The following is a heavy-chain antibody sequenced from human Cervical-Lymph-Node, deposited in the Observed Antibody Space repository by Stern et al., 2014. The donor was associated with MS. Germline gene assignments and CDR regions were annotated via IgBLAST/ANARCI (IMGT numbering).Heavy chain of an antibody. Sequence: QLVQSGSEVKKPGSSVKVSCKASEYTHNNYLIHWVRQAPGQRPDWMGVINPSGATNYAQKVQDRVTMTTDASTSTFYMELSRLRSEDTAVYYCAVRYCSGGRCYSVPDVWGQGTTVIVSS. D-gene: IGHD2-15*01. J-gene: IGHJ6*02. CDR3: AVRYCSGGRCYSVPDV. V-gene: IGHV1-46*02. CDR1: EYTHNNYL. CDR2: INPSGAT.